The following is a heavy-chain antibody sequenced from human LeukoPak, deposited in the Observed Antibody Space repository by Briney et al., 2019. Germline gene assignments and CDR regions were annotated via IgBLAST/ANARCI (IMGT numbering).Heavy chain of an antibody. CDR1: GFTFSSYW. J-gene: IGHJ4*02. V-gene: IGHV3-7*03. Sequence: PGGSLRLSCAASGFTFSSYWMSWVRQAPGKGLEWVANIKQEGSEKYYVDSVKVRFTISRDNAKNSLYLQMNSLRAEDTDVYYCARRAGAYSHPYDYWGQGTLVTVSS. CDR2: IKQEGSEK. D-gene: IGHD4/OR15-4a*01. CDR3: ARRAGAYSHPYDY.